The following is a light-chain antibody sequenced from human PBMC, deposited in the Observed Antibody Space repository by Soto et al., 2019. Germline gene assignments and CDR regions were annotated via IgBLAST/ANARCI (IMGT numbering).Light chain of an antibody. V-gene: IGKV3D-15*01. CDR3: QQYDSSPRT. CDR2: GAS. J-gene: IGKJ1*01. CDR1: QSVSSN. Sequence: EIVMTQSPATLSMSPGERATLSCRASQSVSSNLAWYQQKPGQAPRLLIYGASTRATGIPDRFSGSGSGTDFTLTINRLEPEDFAVYYCQQYDSSPRTFGQGTKVDI.